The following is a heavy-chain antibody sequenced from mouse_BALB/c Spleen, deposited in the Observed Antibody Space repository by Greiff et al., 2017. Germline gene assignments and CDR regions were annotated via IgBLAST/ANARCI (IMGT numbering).Heavy chain of an antibody. V-gene: IGHV5-12-1*01. Sequence: EVKLVESGGGLVKPGGSLKLSCAASGFAFSSYDMSWVRQTPEKRLEWVAYISSGGGSTYYPDTVKGRFAISRDNAKNTLYLQMSSLKSEDTAMYYCARHEGTGTGGFAYWGQGTLVTVSA. CDR3: ARHEGTGTGGFAY. J-gene: IGHJ3*01. CDR1: GFAFSSYD. D-gene: IGHD4-1*01. CDR2: ISSGGGST.